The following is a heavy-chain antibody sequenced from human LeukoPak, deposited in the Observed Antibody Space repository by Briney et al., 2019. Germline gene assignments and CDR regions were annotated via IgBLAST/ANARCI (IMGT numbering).Heavy chain of an antibody. CDR2: ISGSGGST. D-gene: IGHD6-6*01. Sequence: GGSLRLSCAASGFTFSSYAMSWVRQAPGKGLEWVSAISGSGGSTYYADSVKGRFTISRDNSKNTLYLQMNSLRAEDTAVYYCAKDASIEQLVPGAFDYWGQGTLVTVSS. CDR1: GFTFSSYA. CDR3: AKDASIEQLVPGAFDY. V-gene: IGHV3-23*01. J-gene: IGHJ4*02.